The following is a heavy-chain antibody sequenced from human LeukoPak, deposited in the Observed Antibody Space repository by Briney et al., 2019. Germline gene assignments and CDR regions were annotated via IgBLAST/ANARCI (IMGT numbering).Heavy chain of an antibody. CDR3: ARLFDNSGSDRDY. V-gene: IGHV3-48*03. CDR1: GFTFSSYE. D-gene: IGHD3-22*01. J-gene: IGHJ4*02. Sequence: GGSLRLSCAASGFTFSSYEMNWVRQAPGKGLEWVSYISSSDTTIYYADSVKGRFAISRDNAKNSLYLQMNSLRAEDTAVYYCARLFDNSGSDRDYWGQGTLVTVSS. CDR2: ISSSDTTI.